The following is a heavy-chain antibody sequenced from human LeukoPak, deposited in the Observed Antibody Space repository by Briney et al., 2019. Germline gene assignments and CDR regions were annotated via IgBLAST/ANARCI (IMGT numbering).Heavy chain of an antibody. CDR1: GGSISSYY. V-gene: IGHV4-59*01. CDR3: ARGRAYYYDSSGYYYDY. J-gene: IGHJ4*02. CDR2: IYYSGST. Sequence: PSETLSLTCAVSGGSISSYYWSWIRQPPGKGLEWIGYIYYSGSTNYNPSLKSRVTISVDTSKNQFSLKLSSVTAADTAVYCCARGRAYYYDSSGYYYDYWGQGTLVTVSS. D-gene: IGHD3-22*01.